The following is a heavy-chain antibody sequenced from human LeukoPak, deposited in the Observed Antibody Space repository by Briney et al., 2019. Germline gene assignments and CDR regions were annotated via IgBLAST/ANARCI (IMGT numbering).Heavy chain of an antibody. CDR3: ARGLYYDFWSGYYNWFDP. CDR1: GYTFTSYD. CDR2: MNPNSGNT. V-gene: IGHV1-8*03. Sequence: ASVKVSCKASGYTFTSYDINLVRQATGQGLEWMGCMNPNSGNTGYAQKFQGRVNINRNTFIRKAYMELSSLRSEDTAVYYCARGLYYDFWSGYYNWFDPWGQGNLVTVSS. J-gene: IGHJ5*02. D-gene: IGHD3-3*01.